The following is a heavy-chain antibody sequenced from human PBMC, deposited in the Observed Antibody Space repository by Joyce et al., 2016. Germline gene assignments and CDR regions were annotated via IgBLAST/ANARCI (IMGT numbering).Heavy chain of an antibody. CDR1: GFKFNDYA. Sequence: EIQLVESGGGLVQPGLSLRLSCEASGFKFNDYAMHWVRHAPGKGLEWVSCIGWNSGGIGYADSVEGRFTISRDNAKNSLYLQINSLRPEDTAFYYCAKDRLYSGSGFDFWGQGTLVTVSS. J-gene: IGHJ4*02. CDR3: AKDRLYSGSGFDF. CDR2: IGWNSGGI. V-gene: IGHV3-9*01. D-gene: IGHD5-12*01.